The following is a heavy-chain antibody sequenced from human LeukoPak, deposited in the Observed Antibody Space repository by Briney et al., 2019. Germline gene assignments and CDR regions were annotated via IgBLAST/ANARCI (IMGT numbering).Heavy chain of an antibody. CDR1: GFTFSSYA. CDR2: ISYDGSNK. Sequence: GGSLRLSCAASGFTFSSYAMHWVRQAPGKGLEWVAVISYDGSNKYYADSVKGRFTISRDNSKNTLYLQMNSLRAEDTAVYYCARDHNVVVTAIGGLGYWGQGTLVTVSS. D-gene: IGHD2-21*02. V-gene: IGHV3-30-3*01. CDR3: ARDHNVVVTAIGGLGY. J-gene: IGHJ4*02.